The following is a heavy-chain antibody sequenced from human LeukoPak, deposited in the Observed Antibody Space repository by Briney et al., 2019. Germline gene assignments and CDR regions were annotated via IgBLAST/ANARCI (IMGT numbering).Heavy chain of an antibody. Sequence: GGSLRLSCAASGFPFSTNAMTWVRQAPGKGLEWVSGISGSGGSTYYADSVKGRFTISRDNSKNTLYLQMNSLRAEDTAVYYCAKAYYGDYYDYWGQGTLVTVSS. V-gene: IGHV3-23*01. CDR2: ISGSGGST. D-gene: IGHD4-17*01. CDR1: GFPFSTNA. J-gene: IGHJ4*02. CDR3: AKAYYGDYYDY.